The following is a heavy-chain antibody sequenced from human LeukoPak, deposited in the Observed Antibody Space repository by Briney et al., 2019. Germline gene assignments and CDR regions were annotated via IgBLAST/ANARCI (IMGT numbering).Heavy chain of an antibody. J-gene: IGHJ3*02. Sequence: ASVKISCKASGYTFTSYGISWVRQAPGQGLEWMGWISAYNGNTNYAQKLQGRVTMTTDTSTSTAYMELRSLRSDDTAVYYCARLPLVTMVRGVMGAFDIWGQGTMVTVSS. V-gene: IGHV1-18*01. CDR3: ARLPLVTMVRGVMGAFDI. CDR2: ISAYNGNT. CDR1: GYTFTSYG. D-gene: IGHD3-10*01.